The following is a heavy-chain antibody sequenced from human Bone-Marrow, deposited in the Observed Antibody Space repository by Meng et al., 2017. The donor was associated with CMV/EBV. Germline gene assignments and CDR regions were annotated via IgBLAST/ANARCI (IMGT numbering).Heavy chain of an antibody. J-gene: IGHJ6*02. CDR2: ISGGASTK. D-gene: IGHD3-3*01. V-gene: IGHV3-11*04. CDR3: YTYDFWSGYSFGNYYYGMDV. CDR1: GFTFSDYF. Sequence: GESLKISCAASGFTFSDYFMSWIRQAPGKGPEWVSYISGGASTKSYAGSVNGRFTISRDNAKNSLYLQMNSLRAEDTAVYYCYTYDFWSGYSFGNYYYGMDVWGQGTTVTVSS.